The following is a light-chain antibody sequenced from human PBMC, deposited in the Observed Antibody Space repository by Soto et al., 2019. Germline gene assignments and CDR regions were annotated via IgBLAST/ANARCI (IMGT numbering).Light chain of an antibody. CDR2: GNT. Sequence: QSVLTQPPSVSGAPGQRVTIYCTGSSSNIGAGYPVHWYQQLPGTAPKLLIFGNTNRPSGVPDRFSGSRSGLAITGLQAEDEADYYCQSYDSSLSGYVFGAGTKVTVL. CDR1: SSNIGAGYP. J-gene: IGLJ1*01. CDR3: QSYDSSLSGYV. V-gene: IGLV1-40*01.